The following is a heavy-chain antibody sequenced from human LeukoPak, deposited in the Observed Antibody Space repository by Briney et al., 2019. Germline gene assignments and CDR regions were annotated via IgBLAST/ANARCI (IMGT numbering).Heavy chain of an antibody. V-gene: IGHV5-51*01. CDR2: IYPGDSDT. J-gene: IGHJ5*02. D-gene: IGHD4-17*01. Sequence: GESLKISCKGSGYSFTSYWIGWVRQMPGKGLEWMGIIYPGDSDTRYSPSFQGQVTISADKSISTAYLQWSSLKASDTAMYYCAGLHGDYVIESYNWFDPWGQGTLVTVSS. CDR1: GYSFTSYW. CDR3: AGLHGDYVIESYNWFDP.